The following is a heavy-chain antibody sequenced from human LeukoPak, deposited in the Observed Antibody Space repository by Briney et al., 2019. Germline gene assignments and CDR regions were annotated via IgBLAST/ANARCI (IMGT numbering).Heavy chain of an antibody. D-gene: IGHD6-6*01. J-gene: IGHJ6*03. CDR3: ARGQLPRYYYMDV. Sequence: PGGSLRLSCAASGFTFSSYWMSWVRQAPGKGLEWVANIKQDGSEKYYVDSVKGRFTISRDNAKNSLYLQMNSLRAEDTAVYYCARGQLPRYYYMDVWGKGTTVTVSS. V-gene: IGHV3-7*01. CDR2: IKQDGSEK. CDR1: GFTFSSYW.